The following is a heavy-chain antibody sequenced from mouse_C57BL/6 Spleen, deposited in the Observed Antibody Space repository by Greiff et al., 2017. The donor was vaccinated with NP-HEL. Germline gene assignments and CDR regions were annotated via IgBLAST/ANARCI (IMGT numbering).Heavy chain of an antibody. CDR2: ISSGGSYT. CDR3: ARSRSYYDYDGGFAY. V-gene: IGHV5-6*02. D-gene: IGHD2-4*01. J-gene: IGHJ3*01. CDR1: GFTFSSYG. Sequence: EVKLVESGGDLVKPGGSLKLSCAASGFTFSSYGMSWVRQTPDKRLEWVATISSGGSYTYYPDSVKGRFTISRDNAKNTLYLQMSSLKSEDTAMYYCARSRSYYDYDGGFAYWGQGTLVTVSA.